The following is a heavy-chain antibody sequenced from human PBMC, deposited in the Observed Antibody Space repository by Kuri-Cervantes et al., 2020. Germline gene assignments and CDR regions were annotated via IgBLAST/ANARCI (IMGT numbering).Heavy chain of an antibody. V-gene: IGHV3-48*03. J-gene: IGHJ5*02. CDR3: AGGPYCGGDCYSGLP. Sequence: GGSLRLSCAASGFSFSSYEMNWVRQAPGKGLEWVSYISSSGSNIYYADSVKGRFTISRDNAKNSLYLQMNSLRAEDTAVYYCAGGPYCGGDCYSGLPWGQGTLVTVSS. CDR2: ISSSGSNI. D-gene: IGHD2-21*02. CDR1: GFSFSSYE.